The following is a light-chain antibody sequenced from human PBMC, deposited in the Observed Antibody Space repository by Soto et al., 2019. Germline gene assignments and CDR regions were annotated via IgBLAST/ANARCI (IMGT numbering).Light chain of an antibody. CDR3: QPYSAYPYI. V-gene: IGKV1-5*01. CDR2: DGS. Sequence: DIQMTQFPSTLSASVGDRVTITCRASQSIRSWLAWYQQKPGKGPKLLISDGSSLQSGVPSGFSGSGSGTEFPLTINSLQPDDFATYYWQPYSAYPYIFGQGTKVETK. J-gene: IGKJ2*01. CDR1: QSIRSW.